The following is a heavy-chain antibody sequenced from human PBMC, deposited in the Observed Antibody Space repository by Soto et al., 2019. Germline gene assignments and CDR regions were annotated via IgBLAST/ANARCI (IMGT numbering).Heavy chain of an antibody. V-gene: IGHV1-46*03. D-gene: IGHD6-6*01. CDR3: ARRKYSSSSEGWFDP. CDR1: GYTFTSHY. Sequence: ASVKVSCKASGYTFTSHYMHWVRQAPGQGLEWMGIINPGGGSISYAQKFQGRVTMTRDTSTSTVYMELSSLRSEDTAVYYCARRKYSSSSEGWFDPWGQGTLVTVSS. J-gene: IGHJ5*02. CDR2: INPGGGSI.